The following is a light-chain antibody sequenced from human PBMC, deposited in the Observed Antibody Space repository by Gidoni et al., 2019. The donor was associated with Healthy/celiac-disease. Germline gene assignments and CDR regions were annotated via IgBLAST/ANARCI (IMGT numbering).Light chain of an antibody. J-gene: IGKJ4*01. CDR3: QQLNSYPVT. CDR2: AAS. CDR1: QGISSY. V-gene: IGKV1-9*01. Sequence: DIQLTQSPSFLSASVGDRVTITCRASQGISSYLAWYQQKPGKAPKLLIYAASTLQSGVPSRFSGSGSGTEFTLTISSLQPEDGATYYCQQLNSYPVTFGGGTKVEIK.